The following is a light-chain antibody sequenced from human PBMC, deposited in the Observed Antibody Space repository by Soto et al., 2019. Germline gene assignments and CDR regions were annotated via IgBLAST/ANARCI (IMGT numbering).Light chain of an antibody. CDR1: QTISSY. CDR2: DAS. V-gene: IGKV3-11*01. J-gene: IGKJ5*01. Sequence: EIALRQSPAILSLSPGERATLSCRASQTISSYLAWYQQKPGQPPRLLIYDASNRATGIPARFSGSGSGTDFTLTISSLEPEDFAVYYCQQRSNWPPITFGQGTRLEIK. CDR3: QQRSNWPPIT.